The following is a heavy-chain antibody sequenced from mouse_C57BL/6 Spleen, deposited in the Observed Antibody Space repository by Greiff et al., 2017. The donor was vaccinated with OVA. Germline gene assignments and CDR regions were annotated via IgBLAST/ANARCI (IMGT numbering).Heavy chain of an antibody. J-gene: IGHJ2*01. CDR1: GYTFTSYW. CDR3: AKVGSQGYYFDY. CDR2: IHPNSGST. Sequence: QVQLKQPGAELVKPGASVKLSCKASGYTFTSYWMHWVKQRPGQGLEWIGMIHPNSGSTNYNEKFKSKATLTVDKSSSTAYMQLSSLTSEDSAVYYCAKVGSQGYYFDYWGQGTTLTVSS. V-gene: IGHV1-64*01. D-gene: IGHD1-3*01.